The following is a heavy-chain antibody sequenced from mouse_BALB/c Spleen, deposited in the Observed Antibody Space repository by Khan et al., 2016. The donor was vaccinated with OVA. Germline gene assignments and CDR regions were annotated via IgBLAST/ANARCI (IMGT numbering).Heavy chain of an antibody. Sequence: QVQLKQSGAELARPGASVKMSCKASGYTFTSYTIHWIKKRPGQGLEWIGYINPSNGYPNYNQKLKEKATLKTDKSSTTAYLQLSSLTSDDSAVYNGVRDGAYHRNDGWFAYWGQGTLVTVSA. V-gene: IGHV1-4*01. D-gene: IGHD2-14*01. J-gene: IGHJ3*01. CDR2: INPSNGYP. CDR3: VRDGAYHRNDGWFAY. CDR1: GYTFTSYT.